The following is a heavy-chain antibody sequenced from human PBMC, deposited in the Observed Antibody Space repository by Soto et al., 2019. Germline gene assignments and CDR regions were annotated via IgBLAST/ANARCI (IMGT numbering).Heavy chain of an antibody. CDR1: GGTFSNYP. CDR3: ARGLYCGGGCYSHFDY. Sequence: VQLVQSGAEVKKPGSSVKVSCKASGGTFSNYPFIWVRQAPGQGLDWMGGIIPIFGTTDYGQRFQGRVTITADESTNTAYLELSSLRSDDTAVYYCARGLYCGGGCYSHFDYWGQGTLDTVSS. J-gene: IGHJ4*02. V-gene: IGHV1-69*01. CDR2: IIPIFGTT. D-gene: IGHD2-21*02.